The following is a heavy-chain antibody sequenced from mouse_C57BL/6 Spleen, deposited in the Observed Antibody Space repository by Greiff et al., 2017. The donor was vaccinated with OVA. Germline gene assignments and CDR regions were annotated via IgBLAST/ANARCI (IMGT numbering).Heavy chain of an antibody. CDR2: ISSGGSYT. V-gene: IGHV5-6*01. CDR1: GFTFSSYG. CDR3: ARPRPDYGGFAY. J-gene: IGHJ3*01. D-gene: IGHD1-1*01. Sequence: EVQLVESGGDLVKPGGSLKLSCAASGFTFSSYGMSWVRQTPDKRLEWVATISSGGSYTYYPDSVKGRFTISRDNAKNTLYLQMSSLKSEDTAMYYCARPRPDYGGFAYWGQGTLVTVSA.